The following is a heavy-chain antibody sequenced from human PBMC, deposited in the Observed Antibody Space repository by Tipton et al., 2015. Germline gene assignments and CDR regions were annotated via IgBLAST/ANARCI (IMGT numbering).Heavy chain of an antibody. CDR2: IIPIFRTG. CDR1: GDIFSTCA. CDR3: ARRGLYDILTGYYQADY. D-gene: IGHD3-9*01. V-gene: IGHV1-69*01. J-gene: IGHJ4*02. Sequence: QSGAEVKQSGSSVKVSCKASGDIFSTCAISWVRQASGQGLEWMGGIIPIFRTGNYAQKFQDRVTITADESTSTAYMELRSLRSDDTAVYYCARRGLYDILTGYYQADYWGQGTLVTVSS.